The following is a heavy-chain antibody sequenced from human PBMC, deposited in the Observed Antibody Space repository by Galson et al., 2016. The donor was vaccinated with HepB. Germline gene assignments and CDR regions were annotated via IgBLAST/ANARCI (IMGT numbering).Heavy chain of an antibody. CDR1: GYTFTSYD. CDR2: ITTYNDNT. CDR3: ARGGTMFRGIINWYFDL. D-gene: IGHD3-10*01. V-gene: IGHV1-18*01. Sequence: SVKVSCKASGYTFTSYDISWMRQAPGQGLEWMGWITTYNDNTDYAQNLQGRVTLTTDTSTSTAYMELRNLRSDDTAVYYCARGGTMFRGIINWYFDLWGRGTLVTVSS. J-gene: IGHJ2*01.